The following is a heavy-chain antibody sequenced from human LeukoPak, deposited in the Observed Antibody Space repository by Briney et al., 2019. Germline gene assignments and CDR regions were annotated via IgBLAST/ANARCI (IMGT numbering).Heavy chain of an antibody. J-gene: IGHJ4*02. Sequence: GASVKVSCKASGYTFTGYYMHWVRQARGQGLEWMGWINPNSGGTNYAQKFQGRVTMTRDTSISTAYMELSRLRSDDTAVYYCAREGYCTNGVCYGVDYWGQGTLVTVSS. D-gene: IGHD2-8*01. CDR1: GYTFTGYY. CDR3: AREGYCTNGVCYGVDY. CDR2: INPNSGGT. V-gene: IGHV1-2*02.